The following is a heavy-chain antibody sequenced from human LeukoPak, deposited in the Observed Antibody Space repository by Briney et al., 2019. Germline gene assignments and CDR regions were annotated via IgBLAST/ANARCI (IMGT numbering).Heavy chain of an antibody. Sequence: SETLSLTCAVYGGSFSGYYWRWIRQPPGKGLEWIGEINHSGSTNYNPSLKSRVTISVDTSKNQFSLNLSSVTAADTAVYYCARIAAVTTGNYYYYYMDVWGKGTTVTVSS. CDR1: GGSFSGYY. CDR3: ARIAAVTTGNYYYYYMDV. J-gene: IGHJ6*03. D-gene: IGHD4-17*01. V-gene: IGHV4-34*01. CDR2: INHSGST.